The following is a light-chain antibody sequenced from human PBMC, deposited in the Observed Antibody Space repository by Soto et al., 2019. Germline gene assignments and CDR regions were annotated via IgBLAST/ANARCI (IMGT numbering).Light chain of an antibody. J-gene: IGLJ1*01. CDR1: RIGSRI. Sequence: SYELTQPPPVSEAPGQTARITCGGDRIGSRIVHWYRQRPGQAPVAVVFDASDRPSGIPDRISASRSGDTATLTISRVDAGDEADYYCQVWASTDEFFVFGSGTKV. V-gene: IGLV3-21*02. CDR3: QVWASTDEFFV. CDR2: DAS.